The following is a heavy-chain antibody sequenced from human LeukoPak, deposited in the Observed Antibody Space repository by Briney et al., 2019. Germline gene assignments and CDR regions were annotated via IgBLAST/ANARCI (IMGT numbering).Heavy chain of an antibody. Sequence: SETLSLTCTVPGGSISTYYWSWITQPPGKGREWIGYIYYSGSTNYNPSPKSRGTISVDPSNNQFPLQRSPVTAADTAVYYCARGLDCSGGSCYSSYFDYWGQGTLVTVSS. D-gene: IGHD2-15*01. CDR2: IYYSGST. V-gene: IGHV4-59*01. J-gene: IGHJ4*02. CDR1: GGSISTYY. CDR3: ARGLDCSGGSCYSSYFDY.